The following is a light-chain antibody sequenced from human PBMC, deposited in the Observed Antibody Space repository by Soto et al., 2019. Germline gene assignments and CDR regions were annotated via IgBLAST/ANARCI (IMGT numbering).Light chain of an antibody. J-gene: IGKJ3*01. V-gene: IGKV3-20*01. CDR3: QQYGNSPFT. CDR1: QSVSSY. CDR2: RAS. Sequence: EILFTQSPATLSLSPGERATLSCRASQSVSSYLAWYQQKPGQAPKVLIYRASSRATGIPDRFSGSGSGTDFTLTISRLEPEDFAVYYCQQYGNSPFTFGPGTKVDIK.